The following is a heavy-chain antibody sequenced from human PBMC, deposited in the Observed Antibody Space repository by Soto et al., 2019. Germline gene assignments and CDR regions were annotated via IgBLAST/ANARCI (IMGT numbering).Heavy chain of an antibody. Sequence: QVQLVESGGGVVQPGRSLRLSCAASGFIFSNYGMHWVRQAPGKGLEWVAVIWYDGSNRYYADSVKGRFTISRDNSKNRLYLQMNSLRDEDTAMYYCTRDIRSRYFDLWGRGTLVTVSS. J-gene: IGHJ2*01. V-gene: IGHV3-33*01. CDR1: GFIFSNYG. CDR3: TRDIRSRYFDL. D-gene: IGHD3-16*01. CDR2: IWYDGSNR.